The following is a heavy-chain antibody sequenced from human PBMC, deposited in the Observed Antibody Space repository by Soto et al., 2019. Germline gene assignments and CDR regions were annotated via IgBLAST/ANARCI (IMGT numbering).Heavy chain of an antibody. Sequence: GGSLRLSCAASGFTFSSYGMHWVRQAPGKGLEWVAVISYDGSNKYYADSVKGRFTISRDNSKNTLYLQMNSLRAEDTAVYYCAKEAGWDSSGYYRYYFDYWGQGT. D-gene: IGHD3-22*01. CDR3: AKEAGWDSSGYYRYYFDY. V-gene: IGHV3-30*18. CDR2: ISYDGSNK. J-gene: IGHJ4*02. CDR1: GFTFSSYG.